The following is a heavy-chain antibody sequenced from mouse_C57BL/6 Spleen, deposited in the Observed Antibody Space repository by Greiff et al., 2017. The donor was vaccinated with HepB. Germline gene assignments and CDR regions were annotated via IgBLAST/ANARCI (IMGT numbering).Heavy chain of an antibody. CDR1: GYTFTSYW. Sequence: QVQLQQPGAELVRPGSSVKLSCKASGYTFTSYWMHWVKQRPIQGLEWIGNIDPSDSETHYNQKFKDKATLTVDKSSSTAYMQLSSLTSEDSAVYYCARGLYSNYGFAYWGQGTLVTVSA. D-gene: IGHD2-5*01. J-gene: IGHJ3*01. V-gene: IGHV1-52*01. CDR3: ARGLYSNYGFAY. CDR2: IDPSDSET.